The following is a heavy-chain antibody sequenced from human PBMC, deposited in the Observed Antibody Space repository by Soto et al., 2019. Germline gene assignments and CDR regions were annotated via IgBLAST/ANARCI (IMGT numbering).Heavy chain of an antibody. CDR2: ISWNSGTL. CDR3: AKGRTRPLQLGSFGDNAFDV. J-gene: IGHJ3*01. CDR1: EFTFEDYA. V-gene: IGHV3-9*01. D-gene: IGHD3-10*01. Sequence: EVQLVESGGGLVQPGRSLRLSCVASEFTFEDYAMHWVRQAPGKGLEWVSGISWNSGTLVYADSVKGRFIISRDNAKNSLFLQMNRLRAEDTALYFCAKGRTRPLQLGSFGDNAFDVWGQGTMVTVSS.